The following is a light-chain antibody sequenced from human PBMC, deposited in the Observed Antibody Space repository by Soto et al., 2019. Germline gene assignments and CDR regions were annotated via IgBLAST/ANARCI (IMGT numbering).Light chain of an antibody. CDR1: SSDVGAYNY. V-gene: IGLV2-14*01. Sequence: SVLTQPASVSGSPGQSITISCTGTSSDVGAYNYVSWYQQYPGKAPKLMIYEVNNRPSGSSNRFSGSKSGNTASLTISGLQAEDEAEYYCSSYTTDNTYVFGSGTKVTVL. J-gene: IGLJ1*01. CDR3: SSYTTDNTYV. CDR2: EVN.